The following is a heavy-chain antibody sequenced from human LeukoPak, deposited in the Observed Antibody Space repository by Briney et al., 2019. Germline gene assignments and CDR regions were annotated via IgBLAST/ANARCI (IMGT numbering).Heavy chain of an antibody. CDR2: ISSSSSYI. CDR1: GITFSSYA. D-gene: IGHD4-17*01. J-gene: IGHJ4*02. Sequence: PGGSLRLSCAASGITFSSYAMNWVRQAPGKGLEWVSSISSSSSYIYYADSVKGRITISRDNAKKSVDLQMNSLSAEDTSVYYCVRNFGDGFDYWGQGTMVIVSS. CDR3: VRNFGDGFDY. V-gene: IGHV3-21*01.